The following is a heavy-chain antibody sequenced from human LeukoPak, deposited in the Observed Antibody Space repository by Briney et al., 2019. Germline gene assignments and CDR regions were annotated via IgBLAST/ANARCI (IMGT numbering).Heavy chain of an antibody. CDR2: ISGSGGST. Sequence: GGSLRLSCAASGFTFSSYAMSWVRQAPGKGLEWVSAISGSGGSTYYADSVKGRFTISRDNSKNTLYLQMNSLRAEDTAVYYCAKDRGVGYCSSTSCYNWFDPWAREPWSPSPQ. V-gene: IGHV3-23*01. D-gene: IGHD2-2*01. CDR1: GFTFSSYA. CDR3: AKDRGVGYCSSTSCYNWFDP. J-gene: IGHJ5*02.